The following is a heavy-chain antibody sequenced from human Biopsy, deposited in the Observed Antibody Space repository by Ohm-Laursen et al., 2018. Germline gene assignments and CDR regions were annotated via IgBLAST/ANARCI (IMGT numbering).Heavy chain of an antibody. Sequence: TLSLTCGVSGYSMSTYYWSWIRQPPGQGLEWIGYIYYSGSTNYNPSLKSRVIISVDMSKNQFSLKLTSVAAADTAVYYCARHRGGMPSSGNWFDHWGQGTLVTVSS. CDR3: ARHRGGMPSSGNWFDH. V-gene: IGHV4-59*08. CDR2: IYYSGST. CDR1: GYSMSTYY. D-gene: IGHD2-2*01. J-gene: IGHJ5*02.